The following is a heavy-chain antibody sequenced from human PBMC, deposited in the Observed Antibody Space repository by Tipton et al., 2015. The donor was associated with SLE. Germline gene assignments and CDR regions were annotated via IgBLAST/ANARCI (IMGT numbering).Heavy chain of an antibody. V-gene: IGHV3-74*01. J-gene: IGHJ4*02. CDR2: INGDGTST. CDR3: ARAKSNWGWEYYFDY. Sequence: SLRLSRAASGFTFSTHWMHWVRQDPGKGLVWVSRINGDGTSTTYADSVKGRFIISRDNTKSTLYLQMNSLGAEDTAVYYCARAKSNWGWEYYFDYWGQGTLVTVSS. D-gene: IGHD7-27*01. CDR1: GFTFSTHW.